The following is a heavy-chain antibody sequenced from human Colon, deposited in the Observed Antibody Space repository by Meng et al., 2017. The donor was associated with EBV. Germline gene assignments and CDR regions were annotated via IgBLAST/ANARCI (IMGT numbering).Heavy chain of an antibody. CDR1: GAYISSNNW. CDR2: IYHGGNT. V-gene: IGHV4-4*02. D-gene: IGHD5-24*01. Sequence: VHLQESGRGLVEPSGHLSLTCAVSGAYISSNNWWSWVRQPPGKGLEWIGEIYHGGNTNYNPSLQSRVTISVDRSNDQFSLSLSSVTAADTAVYYCARGNAYNAPSFDYWGQGTLVTVSS. CDR3: ARGNAYNAPSFDY. J-gene: IGHJ4*02.